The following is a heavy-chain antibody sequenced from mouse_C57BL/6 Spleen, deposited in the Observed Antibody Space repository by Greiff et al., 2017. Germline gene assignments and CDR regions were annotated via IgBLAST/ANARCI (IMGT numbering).Heavy chain of an antibody. V-gene: IGHV1-54*01. CDR3: ARWGDYFDY. Sequence: QVQLQQSGAELVRPGTSVKVSCKASGYAFTNYSIEWVKQRPGQGLEWIGVINPGSGGTNYSEKFKGKATLTADKSSSTAYMQLSSLTSEDSAVYVCARWGDYFDYWGQGTTLTVSS. CDR2: INPGSGGT. J-gene: IGHJ2*01. CDR1: GYAFTNYS.